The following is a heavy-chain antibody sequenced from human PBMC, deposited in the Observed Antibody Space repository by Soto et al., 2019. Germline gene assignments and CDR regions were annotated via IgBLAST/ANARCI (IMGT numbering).Heavy chain of an antibody. CDR3: ARGFIAAAGRWFDP. D-gene: IGHD6-13*01. Sequence: XATLSLTFAVYGGSVSGYYWSWIRQPPGKGLEWIGEINHSGSTNYNPSLKSRVTISVDTSKNQFSLKLSSVTAADTAVYYCARGFIAAAGRWFDPWGQGTLVTVSS. J-gene: IGHJ5*02. CDR1: GGSVSGYY. CDR2: INHSGST. V-gene: IGHV4-34*01.